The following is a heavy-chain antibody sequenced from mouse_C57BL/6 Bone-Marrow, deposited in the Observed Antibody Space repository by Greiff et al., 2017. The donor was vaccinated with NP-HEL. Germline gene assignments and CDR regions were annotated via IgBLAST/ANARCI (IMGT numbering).Heavy chain of an antibody. J-gene: IGHJ3*01. CDR1: GFTFSSYG. D-gene: IGHD1-3*01. CDR3: ASRSGGAY. Sequence: EVKVVESGGDLVKPGGSLKLSCAASGFTFSSYGMSWVRQTPDKRLEWVATISSGGSYTYYPDSVKGRFTISRDNAKNTLYLQMSSLKSEDTAMYYCASRSGGAYWGQGTLVTVSA. V-gene: IGHV5-6*02. CDR2: ISSGGSYT.